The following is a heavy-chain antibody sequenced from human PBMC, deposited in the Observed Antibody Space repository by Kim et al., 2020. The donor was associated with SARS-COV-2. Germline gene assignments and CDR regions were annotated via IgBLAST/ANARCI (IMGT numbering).Heavy chain of an antibody. CDR1: GFTFSTYG. J-gene: IGHJ4*02. D-gene: IGHD3-10*01. Sequence: GGSLRLSCAASGFTFSTYGMHWVRQAPDKGLEWVAVIGYNGNYKHYADSVKGRFTISRDNSKTTVFLHMNSLRPDDTAVFFCAKSERDDVGVFDYCGQVT. CDR2: IGYNGNYK. V-gene: IGHV3-30*18. CDR3: AKSERDDVGVFDY.